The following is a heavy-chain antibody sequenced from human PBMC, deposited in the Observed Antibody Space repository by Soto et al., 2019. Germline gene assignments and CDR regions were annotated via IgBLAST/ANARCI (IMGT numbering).Heavy chain of an antibody. J-gene: IGHJ5*02. Sequence: QLQLQESGPGLVKPSETLSLTCTVSGGSISSSSYYWGWIRQPPGKGLEWIGSIYYSGSTYYNPSLKSRVTISVDTSKNQFSLKLSSVTAADTAVYYCARLDADDSSSWPALESWGQGTLVTVSS. CDR2: IYYSGST. CDR3: ARLDADDSSSWPALES. CDR1: GGSISSSSYY. D-gene: IGHD6-13*01. V-gene: IGHV4-39*01.